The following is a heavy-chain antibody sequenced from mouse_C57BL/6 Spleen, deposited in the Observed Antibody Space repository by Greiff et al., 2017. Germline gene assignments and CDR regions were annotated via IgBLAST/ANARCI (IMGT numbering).Heavy chain of an antibody. D-gene: IGHD2-1*01. J-gene: IGHJ2*01. CDR2: IYPGDGDT. CDR1: GYAFSSSW. CDR3: AKSYYGNLDFDY. Sequence: VQGVESGPELVKPGASVKISCKASGYAFSSSWMNWVKQRPGKGLEWIGRIYPGDGDTNYNGKFKGKATLTADKSSSTAYMQLSSLTSEDSAVYFCAKSYYGNLDFDYWGQGTTLTVSS. V-gene: IGHV1-82*01.